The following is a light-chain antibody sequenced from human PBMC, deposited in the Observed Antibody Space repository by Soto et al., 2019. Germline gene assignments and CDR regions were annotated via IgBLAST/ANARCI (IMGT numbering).Light chain of an antibody. Sequence: QSALTQPASVSGSPGQSITISCTGNSSDVGSYNLVSWYQQHPGKAPKLMIYEGSKWPSGVSNRFSGSKSGNTASLTISGLQDEDEADYYCCSYAGSSSYVFGTGTKLTVL. V-gene: IGLV2-23*01. CDR1: SSDVGSYNL. CDR2: EGS. CDR3: CSYAGSSSYV. J-gene: IGLJ1*01.